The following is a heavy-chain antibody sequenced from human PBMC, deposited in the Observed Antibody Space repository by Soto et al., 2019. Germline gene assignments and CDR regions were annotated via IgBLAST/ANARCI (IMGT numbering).Heavy chain of an antibody. Sequence: QVQLVESGGGVVQPGRSLRLSCAASGFTFSSYGMHWVRQAPGKGLEWVAVISYDGSNKYYADSVKGRFTISRDNSKNTLYLLRNGLRAADTDVYYCAKSLRWTITSPPFDPLGQGTLVTVYS. J-gene: IGHJ5*02. V-gene: IGHV3-30*18. CDR2: ISYDGSNK. D-gene: IGHD3-10*01. CDR1: GFTFSSYG. CDR3: AKSLRWTITSPPFDP.